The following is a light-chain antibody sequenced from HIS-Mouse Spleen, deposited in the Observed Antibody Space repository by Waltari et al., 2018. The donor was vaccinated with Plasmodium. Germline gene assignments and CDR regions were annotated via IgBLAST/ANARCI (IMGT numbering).Light chain of an antibody. V-gene: IGLV3-25*03. J-gene: IGLJ2*01. CDR3: QSADSSGTYRV. CDR2: KDS. Sequence: SYELTQPPSVSVSPGQTARITCSGDALPTQYAYWYQQKPGQAPVLVISKDSERPSGIPERFSGSSSGTTVTLTISGVQAEDEADYYCQSADSSGTYRVFGGGTKLTVL. CDR1: ALPTQY.